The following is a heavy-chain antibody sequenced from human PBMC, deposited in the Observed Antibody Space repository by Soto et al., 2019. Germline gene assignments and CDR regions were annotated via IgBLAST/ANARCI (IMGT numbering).Heavy chain of an antibody. Sequence: WGPLSLSCAGSGFTFSSYGMHWVRQAPGKGLEWVAVIWYDGSNKYYADSVKGRFTISRDNSKNTLYQQMNSLRAEDTAVYYCARDSEEWVLIYAFDIWGQGTMVT. V-gene: IGHV3-33*01. CDR1: GFTFSSYG. J-gene: IGHJ3*02. CDR2: IWYDGSNK. CDR3: ARDSEEWVLIYAFDI. D-gene: IGHD2-8*01.